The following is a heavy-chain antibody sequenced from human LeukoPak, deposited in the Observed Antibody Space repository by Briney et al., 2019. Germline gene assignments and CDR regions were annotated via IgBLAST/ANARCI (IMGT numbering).Heavy chain of an antibody. V-gene: IGHV4-59*08. J-gene: IGHJ4*02. Sequence: SETLSLTCTVSGGSISSYYWSWIRQPPGKGLEWIGYIYYSGSTNYNPSLKSRVTISVDTSKNQFSLKLSSVTAADTAVYYCARLSHLITREYYFDYWGQGTLVTVSS. CDR3: ARLSHLITREYYFDY. CDR1: GGSISSYY. CDR2: IYYSGST. D-gene: IGHD1-14*01.